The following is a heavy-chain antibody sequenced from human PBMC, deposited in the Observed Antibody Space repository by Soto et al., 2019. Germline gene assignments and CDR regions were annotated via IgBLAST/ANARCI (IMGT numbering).Heavy chain of an antibody. D-gene: IGHD6-13*01. Sequence: QVQLVQSGAEVKKPGSSVKVSCKASGGTFSSYTISWVRQAPGQGLEWMGRIIPILGIANYAQKFQGRVTITADKSTSTAYMELSSLRSEDTAVYYCASNTETGIAAAGTGGYWGQGTLVTVSS. J-gene: IGHJ4*02. CDR3: ASNTETGIAAAGTGGY. V-gene: IGHV1-69*02. CDR2: IIPILGIA. CDR1: GGTFSSYT.